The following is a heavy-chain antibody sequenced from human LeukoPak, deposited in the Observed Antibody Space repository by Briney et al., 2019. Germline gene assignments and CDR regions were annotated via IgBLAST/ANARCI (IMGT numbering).Heavy chain of an antibody. CDR1: GFTFSNYA. J-gene: IGHJ4*02. CDR3: ARDQGSGWYGADY. V-gene: IGHV3-30*04. D-gene: IGHD6-19*01. CDR2: ISYDGRNK. Sequence: AGGSLRLSCAASGFTFSNYAMHWVRQAPGKGLEWVAVISYDGRNKQYADSAKGRFTISRDNSKNTLYLQTSSLRSEDTAVYYCARDQGSGWYGADYWGQGTLVTVSS.